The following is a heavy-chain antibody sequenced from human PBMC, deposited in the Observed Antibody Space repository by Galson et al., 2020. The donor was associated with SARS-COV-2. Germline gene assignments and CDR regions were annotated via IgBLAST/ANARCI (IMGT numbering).Heavy chain of an antibody. J-gene: IGHJ4*02. CDR3: ARESYDSGWFDY. CDR2: IKQDGSDK. CDR1: AFSFSSYW. Sequence: GGSLRLSCAASAFSFSSYWMTWVRQAPGKGLEWVANIKQDGSDKYYVDSVKGRFTISRDNAKNSLYLHMNSLRAEDTAVYYCARESYDSGWFDYWGQGTLVTVSS. V-gene: IGHV3-7*03. D-gene: IGHD6-19*01.